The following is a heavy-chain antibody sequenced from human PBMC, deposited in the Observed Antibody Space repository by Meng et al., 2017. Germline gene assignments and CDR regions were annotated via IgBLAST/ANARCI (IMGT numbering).Heavy chain of an antibody. D-gene: IGHD3-3*01. V-gene: IGHV3-33*01. Sequence: LSLTCAASGFTFSSYGMHWVRQAPGKGLEWVAVIWYDGSNKYYADSVKGRFTISRDNSKNTLYLQMNSLRAEDTAVYYCARDLRSYDFWSGYYTPFKNYYYYYGMDVWGQGTTVTVSS. CDR1: GFTFSSYG. CDR3: ARDLRSYDFWSGYYTPFKNYYYYYGMDV. CDR2: IWYDGSNK. J-gene: IGHJ6*02.